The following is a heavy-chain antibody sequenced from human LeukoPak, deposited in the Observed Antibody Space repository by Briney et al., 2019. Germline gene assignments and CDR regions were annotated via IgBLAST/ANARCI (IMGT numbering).Heavy chain of an antibody. CDR3: ARTGSDYGSGSYSYWFDP. V-gene: IGHV4-31*03. CDR1: GGSLTSGGYY. D-gene: IGHD3-10*01. Sequence: SPSETLSLTCTVSGGSLTSGGYYWGWLRQHPGKGLEWIGYIYYSGSTYYNPSLKSRVTISVDTSKNQFSLKLSSVTAADTAVYYCARTGSDYGSGSYSYWFDPWGQGTLVTVSS. J-gene: IGHJ5*02. CDR2: IYYSGST.